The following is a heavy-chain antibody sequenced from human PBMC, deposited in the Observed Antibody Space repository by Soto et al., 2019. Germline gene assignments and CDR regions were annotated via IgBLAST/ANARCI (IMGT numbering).Heavy chain of an antibody. V-gene: IGHV1-18*01. CDR2: ITPDNGNT. Sequence: QVQLVQSGAEVKKPGASVRVSCKASGSTFTTYGVTWVRQAPGQGLEWVGWITPDNGNTHFAQNFQGRVTMNTDTSVTTAYMDLWRLSSDDTAVYFCARAAYYGSFYYFDSWGQGTLVAFSS. CDR3: ARAAYYGSFYYFDS. D-gene: IGHD3-10*01. J-gene: IGHJ4*02. CDR1: GSTFTTYG.